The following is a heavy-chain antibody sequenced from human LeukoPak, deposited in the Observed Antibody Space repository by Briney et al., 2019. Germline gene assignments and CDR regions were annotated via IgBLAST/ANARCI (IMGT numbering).Heavy chain of an antibody. Sequence: PGGSLRLSCAASGFTVSSNYMSWVRQAPGRGLEWVSVIYSGGSTYYADSVKGRFTISRDNAKNSLYLQMNSLRAEDTAVYYCASEGEMATIDYWGQGTLVTVSS. CDR1: GFTVSSNY. CDR3: ASEGEMATIDY. D-gene: IGHD5-24*01. CDR2: IYSGGST. V-gene: IGHV3-66*01. J-gene: IGHJ4*02.